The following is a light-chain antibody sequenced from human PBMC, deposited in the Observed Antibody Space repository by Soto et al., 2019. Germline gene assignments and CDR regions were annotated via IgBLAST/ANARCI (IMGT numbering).Light chain of an antibody. V-gene: IGLV2-23*02. CDR2: EVS. J-gene: IGLJ1*01. CDR1: SSDVGSYNL. Sequence: QSVLTQPASVSGSPGQSITISCTGTSSDVGSYNLVSWYQQHPGKAPKLMIYEVSKRPSGVSNRFSGSKSGNTASLTISGFEAEDEADYYCCSYAGSSTFYVFGTGTKLTVL. CDR3: CSYAGSSTFYV.